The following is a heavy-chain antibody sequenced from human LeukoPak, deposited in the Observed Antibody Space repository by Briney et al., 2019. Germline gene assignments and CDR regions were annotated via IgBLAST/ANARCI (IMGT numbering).Heavy chain of an antibody. Sequence: PGGSLRLSCAGSGFTFGGYGMRWFRQTPGKGREWVAVIAYDGSRAFYADSVKGRFTISRDNSKNTMSVQMDDLRAEDTAVYYCTRYNNDHFDYWGQGTLVTVSS. D-gene: IGHD1-14*01. J-gene: IGHJ4*02. CDR2: IAYDGSRA. CDR1: GFTFGGYG. CDR3: TRYNNDHFDY. V-gene: IGHV3-33*01.